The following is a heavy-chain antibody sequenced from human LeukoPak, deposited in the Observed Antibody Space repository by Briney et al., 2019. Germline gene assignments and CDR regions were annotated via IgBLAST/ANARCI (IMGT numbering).Heavy chain of an antibody. J-gene: IGHJ4*02. V-gene: IGHV3-74*01. D-gene: IGHD5-18*01. CDR1: GFTFSSYW. Sequence: GGSLRLSCAASGFTFSSYWMHWVRQAPGKGLVWVSRINSDGGSTSYADSVKGRFTISRDNAKNTLYLQMNLLRAEDTALYYCARVRGYSYANEYHFEYWGQGTLVTVSS. CDR3: ARVRGYSYANEYHFEY. CDR2: INSDGGST.